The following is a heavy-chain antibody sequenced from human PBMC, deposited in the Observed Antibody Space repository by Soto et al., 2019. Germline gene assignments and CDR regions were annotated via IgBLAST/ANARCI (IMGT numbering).Heavy chain of an antibody. D-gene: IGHD2-2*02. CDR3: ARGKEIPDYWNFDL. CDR2: INPNSGVT. V-gene: IGHV1-2*02. Sequence: QVQLVQSGAEVKEPGASVKVSCKASGYSFTDHYMHWVRQAPGQGLEWMGWINPNSGVTKSAQQFQGGVTMTRDTSISTAFMELNRLTFDDTAVYYCARGKEIPDYWNFDLWSRGMLVTVSS. CDR1: GYSFTDHY. J-gene: IGHJ2*01.